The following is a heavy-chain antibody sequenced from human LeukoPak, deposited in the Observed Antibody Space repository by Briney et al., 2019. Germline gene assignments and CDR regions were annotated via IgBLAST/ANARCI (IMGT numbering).Heavy chain of an antibody. V-gene: IGHV3-48*01. CDR2: ISSSSSTI. D-gene: IGHD4-17*01. J-gene: IGHJ4*02. CDR1: GFTFNSYR. Sequence: GGSLRLSCAASGFTFNSYRMHWVRQAPGEGLEWVSYISSSSSTIYYADSVKGRFTISRDNAKISLYLQMNSLRAEDTAVYYCAREPTTVIASFDYWGQGTLVTVSS. CDR3: AREPTTVIASFDY.